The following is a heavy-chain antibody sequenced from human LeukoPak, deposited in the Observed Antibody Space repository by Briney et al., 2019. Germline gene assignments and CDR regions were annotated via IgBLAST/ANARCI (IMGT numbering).Heavy chain of an antibody. D-gene: IGHD4-17*01. J-gene: IGHJ4*02. Sequence: SETLSLTCTVSGASFSSYYWNWIRQSPGKGLEWLGNIHYRGTTNYNPSLKNRVTLSLDTSKSQFVLKMTSVTAADTAVYYCARDEHGDFQGFDYWGQGTRVTVSS. V-gene: IGHV4-59*13. CDR3: ARDEHGDFQGFDY. CDR1: GASFSSYY. CDR2: IHYRGTT.